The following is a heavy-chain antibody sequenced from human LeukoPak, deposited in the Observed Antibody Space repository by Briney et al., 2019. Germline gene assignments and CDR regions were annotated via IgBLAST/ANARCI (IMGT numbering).Heavy chain of an antibody. D-gene: IGHD5-18*01. CDR1: GFTFDDYA. J-gene: IGHJ4*02. V-gene: IGHV3-9*01. Sequence: GGSLRLSCAASGFTFDDYAMHWVRQAPGKGLEWVSGISWNSGSIGYADSVKGRFTISRDNAKNSLYLQMNSLRAEDTAVYYCARDRDTAMVAIDYWGQGTLVTVPS. CDR2: ISWNSGSI. CDR3: ARDRDTAMVAIDY.